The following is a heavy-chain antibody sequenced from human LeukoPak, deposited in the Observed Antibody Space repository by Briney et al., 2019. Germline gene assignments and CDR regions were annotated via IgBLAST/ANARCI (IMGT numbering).Heavy chain of an antibody. V-gene: IGHV4-30-4*08. CDR2: IYYSGSA. D-gene: IGHD6-25*01. CDR1: GGSISTIYYY. J-gene: IGHJ3*02. Sequence: SETLSLTCTVSGGSISTIYYYWGWIRQPPGKGLEWIGYIYYSGSAYYNPSLKSRVTISVDTSKNQFSLKLSSVTAADTAVYYCARVPPATPESLAFDIWGQGTMVTVSS. CDR3: ARVPPATPESLAFDI.